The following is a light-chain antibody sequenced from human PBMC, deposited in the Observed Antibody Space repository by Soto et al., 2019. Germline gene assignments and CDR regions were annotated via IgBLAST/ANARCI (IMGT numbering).Light chain of an antibody. CDR1: SSNVGGYNY. CDR3: CSYAGSNAFYV. V-gene: IGLV2-11*01. J-gene: IGLJ1*01. Sequence: QSALTQPRSVSGSPGQSVTISCTGTSSNVGGYNYVSWYQHHPGKAPKLVIYDVYNRPSGVPDRFSGSKSDNTASLTISGLQDEDEADYYCCSYAGSNAFYVFGLGTNVTV. CDR2: DVY.